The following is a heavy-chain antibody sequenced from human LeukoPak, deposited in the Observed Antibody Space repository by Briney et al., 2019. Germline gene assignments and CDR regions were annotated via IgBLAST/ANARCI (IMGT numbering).Heavy chain of an antibody. J-gene: IGHJ4*02. D-gene: IGHD5-24*01. Sequence: PGGSLRLSCAASGFTVSSNFMSWVRQAPGKGLEWVSVIYSGGRAYYADSVKGRFTISRDDSKNTLYLQMNSLRAEDTAVYYCARGTQMATLYYFDYWGQGTLVTVSS. CDR3: ARGTQMATLYYFDY. CDR2: IYSGGRA. V-gene: IGHV3-53*01. CDR1: GFTVSSNF.